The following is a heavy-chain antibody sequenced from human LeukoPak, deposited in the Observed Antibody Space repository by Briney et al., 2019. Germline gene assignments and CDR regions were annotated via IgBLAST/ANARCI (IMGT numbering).Heavy chain of an antibody. D-gene: IGHD5-18*01. CDR3: ARVALYGYNYYYYYMDA. CDR1: GGSISSYY. Sequence: SETLSLTCTVSGGSISSYYWSWIRQPPGKGLEWIGYIYYSGSTNYNPSLKSRVTISVDTSKNQFSLKLSSVTAADTAVYYCARVALYGYNYYYYYMDAWGKGTTVTVSS. J-gene: IGHJ6*03. V-gene: IGHV4-59*01. CDR2: IYYSGST.